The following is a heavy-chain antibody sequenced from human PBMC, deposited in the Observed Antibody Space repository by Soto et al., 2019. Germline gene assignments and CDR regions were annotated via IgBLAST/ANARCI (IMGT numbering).Heavy chain of an antibody. CDR2: IWYDGSNK. V-gene: IGHV3-33*01. D-gene: IGHD2-15*01. J-gene: IGHJ4*02. Sequence: QVQLVESGGGVVQPGRSLRLSCAASGFTFSSYGMHWVRQAPGKGLEWVAVIWYDGSNKYYADSVKGRFTISRDNSENTLYLQMNRLRAEDTAVYYCARDGYCSGGSCYSVPVFDYWGQGTLVTVSS. CDR3: ARDGYCSGGSCYSVPVFDY. CDR1: GFTFSSYG.